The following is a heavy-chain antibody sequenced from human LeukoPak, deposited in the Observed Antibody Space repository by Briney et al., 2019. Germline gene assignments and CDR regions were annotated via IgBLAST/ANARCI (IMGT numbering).Heavy chain of an antibody. CDR2: ISGYNGNT. Sequence: ASVKVSCKASGYTLTSYGISWVRQAPGQGLEWMGWISGYNGNTNYAQKLQGRVTMTTDTSTSTAYMELRSLRSDDTAVYYCARVGLTTYYYDSSGYPIDDAFDIWGQGTMVTVSS. J-gene: IGHJ3*02. D-gene: IGHD3-22*01. CDR3: ARVGLTTYYYDSSGYPIDDAFDI. V-gene: IGHV1-18*01. CDR1: GYTLTSYG.